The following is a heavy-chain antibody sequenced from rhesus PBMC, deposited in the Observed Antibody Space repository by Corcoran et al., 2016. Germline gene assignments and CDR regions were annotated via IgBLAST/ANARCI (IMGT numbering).Heavy chain of an antibody. J-gene: IGHJ4*01. V-gene: IGHV3S5*01. D-gene: IGHD3-9*01. Sequence: EVQLVETGGDLVQPGGSLRLACAASGFTFSNYGIGWVRQAPGKGLEWVSGISNTGGRTYYADSVKGRFTISRDNSKNTLSLQMNSLRIEDTAVYFCARYGFDYWGQGVLVTVSS. CDR3: ARYGFDY. CDR1: GFTFSNYG. CDR2: ISNTGGRT.